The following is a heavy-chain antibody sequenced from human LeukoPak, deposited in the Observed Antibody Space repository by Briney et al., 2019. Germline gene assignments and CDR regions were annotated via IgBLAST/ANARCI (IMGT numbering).Heavy chain of an antibody. CDR3: ARGIVVVPAAILVNYYMDV. D-gene: IGHD2-2*01. Sequence: SVKVSCKASGGTFSSYAISWVRQAPGQGLEWMGGIIPIFGTANYAQKFQGRVTITTGESTSTAYMELSSLRSEDTAVYYCARGIVVVPAAILVNYYMDVWGKGTTVTVSS. V-gene: IGHV1-69*05. CDR2: IIPIFGTA. CDR1: GGTFSSYA. J-gene: IGHJ6*03.